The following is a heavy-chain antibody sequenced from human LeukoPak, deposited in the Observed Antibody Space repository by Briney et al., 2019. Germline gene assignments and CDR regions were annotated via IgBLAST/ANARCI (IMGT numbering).Heavy chain of an antibody. J-gene: IGHJ5*02. CDR1: GYTFTGYY. D-gene: IGHD6-13*01. CDR3: ARDSSSWAYWFDP. Sequence: GASVKVSCKASGYTFTGYYMHWVRQAPGQGLERMGWINPNSGGTNYAQKFQGRVTMTRDTSISTAYMELSRLRSDDTAVYYCARDSSSWAYWFDPWGQGTLVTVSS. V-gene: IGHV1-2*02. CDR2: INPNSGGT.